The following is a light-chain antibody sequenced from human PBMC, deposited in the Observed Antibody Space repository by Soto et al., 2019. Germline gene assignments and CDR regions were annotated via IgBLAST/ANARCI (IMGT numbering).Light chain of an antibody. CDR2: GAS. CDR1: QSVSSSY. V-gene: IGKV3-20*01. CDR3: QHYGSSPLT. J-gene: IGKJ4*01. Sequence: EIVLTQSPGTLSLSPGERATLSCRASQSVSSSYLAWYQQKPGQAPRLLIYGASSRATGIPDRFSGSGSGTDFTLTISRLEPEDYAVYYCQHYGSSPLTCGGGT.